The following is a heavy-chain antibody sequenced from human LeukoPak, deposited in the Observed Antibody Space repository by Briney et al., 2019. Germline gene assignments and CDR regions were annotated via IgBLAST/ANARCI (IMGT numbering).Heavy chain of an antibody. CDR2: IGTAGDT. V-gene: IGHV3-13*01. CDR3: ARASGWYELANYGRDV. J-gene: IGHJ6*02. Sequence: GGSLRLSCAASGFTFSSYDMHWVRQATGKGLEWVSAIGTAGDTYYPGSVKGRFTISRENAKNSLYLQMNSLRAGDTAVYYCARASGWYELANYGRDVWGQGTTVTVSS. D-gene: IGHD6-19*01. CDR1: GFTFSSYD.